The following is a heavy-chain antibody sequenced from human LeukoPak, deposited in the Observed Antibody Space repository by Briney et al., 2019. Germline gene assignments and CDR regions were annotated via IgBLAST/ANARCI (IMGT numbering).Heavy chain of an antibody. V-gene: IGHV3-23*01. CDR3: AKGSGAVAGTRYYFGY. D-gene: IGHD6-19*01. Sequence: GGSLRLSCAASGFTFSSYAMSWVRQAPGKGLEWVSAISGSGGSTYYADSVKGRFTISRDNSKNTLYLQMNSLRAEDTAVYYCAKGSGAVAGTRYYFGYWGQGTLVTVSS. CDR1: GFTFSSYA. CDR2: ISGSGGST. J-gene: IGHJ4*02.